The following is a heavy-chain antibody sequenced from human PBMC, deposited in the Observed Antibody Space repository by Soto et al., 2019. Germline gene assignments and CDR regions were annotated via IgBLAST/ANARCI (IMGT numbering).Heavy chain of an antibody. Sequence: SETLSLTCTVSGGSISSYYWSWIRQPPGKGLEWIGYIYYSGSTNYNPSLKSRVTISVDTSKNQFSLKLSSVTAADTAVYYCAREGVDSSSWFSYFDYWGQGTLVTVSS. CDR2: IYYSGST. V-gene: IGHV4-59*01. D-gene: IGHD6-13*01. CDR3: AREGVDSSSWFSYFDY. CDR1: GGSISSYY. J-gene: IGHJ4*02.